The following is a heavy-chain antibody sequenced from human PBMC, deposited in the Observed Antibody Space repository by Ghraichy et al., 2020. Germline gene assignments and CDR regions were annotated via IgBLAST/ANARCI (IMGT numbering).Heavy chain of an antibody. V-gene: IGHV3-23*01. Sequence: GESLNISCAASGFTFRNYAMNWVRQTPGKGLEWVASMNGGSATYYAASVKGRFTISRDNSQNTLFLQMNYLRAEDTAIYYCAQGLSFEDGSPDHWGQGTLVTVSS. D-gene: IGHD3-10*01. CDR1: GFTFRNYA. CDR2: MNGGSAT. CDR3: AQGLSFEDGSPDH. J-gene: IGHJ4*02.